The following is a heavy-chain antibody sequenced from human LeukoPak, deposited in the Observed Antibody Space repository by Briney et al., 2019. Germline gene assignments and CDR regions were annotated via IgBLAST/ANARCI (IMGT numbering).Heavy chain of an antibody. CDR2: IYYSGST. CDR3: ARDSGSYPFAY. CDR1: GGSISTYY. Sequence: SSETLSLTCTVSGGSISTYYWSWIRQPPGKGLEWIGYIYYSGSTNYNPSLKSRVTISVDTSKNQFSLKLSSVAAADTAMYYCARDSGSYPFAYWGQGTLVTVSS. D-gene: IGHD3-16*02. J-gene: IGHJ4*02. V-gene: IGHV4-59*01.